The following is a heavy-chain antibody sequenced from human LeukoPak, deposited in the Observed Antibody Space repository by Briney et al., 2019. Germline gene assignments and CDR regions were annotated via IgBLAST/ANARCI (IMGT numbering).Heavy chain of an antibody. CDR1: GSRFTSYW. J-gene: IGHJ4*02. V-gene: IGHV5-51*01. D-gene: IGHD4-17*01. CDR3: TRHLGYGDPWAGY. CDR2: IYPGDSDT. Sequence: GESLEISCKGSGSRFTSYWIGWVRQMPGKGLEWMGIIYPGDSDTRYSPSFQGQVTISADKSITTAYLQWSSLKASDTAMYYCTRHLGYGDPWAGYWGQGTLVTVSS.